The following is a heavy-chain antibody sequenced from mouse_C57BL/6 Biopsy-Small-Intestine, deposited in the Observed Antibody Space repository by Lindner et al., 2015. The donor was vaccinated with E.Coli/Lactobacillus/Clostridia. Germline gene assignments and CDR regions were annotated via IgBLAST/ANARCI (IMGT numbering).Heavy chain of an antibody. CDR3: ATPHHDYWSGYPPFDD. D-gene: IGHD1-1*01. CDR2: IIPISGTT. J-gene: IGHJ4*01. Sequence: SVKVSCKASGGISSSNSINWVRQAPGQGLEWMGGIIPISGTTKYAQKFQGRVTITADESSTTAYMELSSLRSEDMAVYYCATPHHDYWSGYPPFDDWGQGTLVTVSS. V-gene: IGHV1-69*02. CDR1: GGISSSNS.